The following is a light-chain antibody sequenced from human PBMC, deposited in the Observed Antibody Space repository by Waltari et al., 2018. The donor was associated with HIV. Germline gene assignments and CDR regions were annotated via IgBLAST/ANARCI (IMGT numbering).Light chain of an antibody. CDR1: QSISSY. Sequence: DIQMTQSPSSLSASVGDSVTITCRASQSISSYLNWYQQKPGKAPKLLIYAASSLQSGVPSRFSGSGSGTDFTLTISSLQPEDFATYYCQQSYSTRRAFGQGTKVEIK. CDR3: QQSYSTRRA. J-gene: IGKJ1*01. CDR2: AAS. V-gene: IGKV1-39*01.